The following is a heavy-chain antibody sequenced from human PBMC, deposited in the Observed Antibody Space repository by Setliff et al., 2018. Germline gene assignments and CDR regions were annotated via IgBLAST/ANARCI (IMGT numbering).Heavy chain of an antibody. CDR2: INHSGST. Sequence: SETLSLTCAVYGGSFSGYYWSWIRQPPGKGLEWIGEINHSGSTNYNPSLKSRVTISVDTSKNQFSLTLSSVTAADTAMYYCASLGILGSWYGVDYWGQGTLVTVSS. D-gene: IGHD6-13*01. V-gene: IGHV4-34*01. CDR3: ASLGILGSWYGVDY. CDR1: GGSFSGYY. J-gene: IGHJ4*02.